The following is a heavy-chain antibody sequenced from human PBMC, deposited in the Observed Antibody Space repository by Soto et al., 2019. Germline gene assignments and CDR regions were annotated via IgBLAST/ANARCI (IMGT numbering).Heavy chain of an antibody. CDR3: ARGFPTVVTVDY. J-gene: IGHJ4*02. Sequence: SETLSLTCAVSCGSISSRGYSLRCIRQPPGKGLEWIGYVHDSWGSHYNPSLKSRVAISLDTSKNQFSLKLSSVTAADTAVYYCARGFPTVVTVDYWGQGTLVTVSS. CDR2: VHDSWGS. D-gene: IGHD4-17*01. CDR1: CGSISSRGYS. V-gene: IGHV4-61*08.